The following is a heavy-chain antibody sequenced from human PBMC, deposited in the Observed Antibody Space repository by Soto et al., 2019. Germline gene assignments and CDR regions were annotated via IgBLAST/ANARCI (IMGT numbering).Heavy chain of an antibody. Sequence: PSETLSLTCTVSGGSISSGGYYWSWIRQHPGKGMEWIGYIYYSGSTYYNPSLKSRVTISVDTSKNLFSLKLSSVTAADTAVYYCARAWYSYGYDYYYGMDVWGQGTTVTVSS. CDR2: IYYSGST. V-gene: IGHV4-31*03. J-gene: IGHJ6*02. CDR1: GGSISSGGYY. D-gene: IGHD5-18*01. CDR3: ARAWYSYGYDYYYGMDV.